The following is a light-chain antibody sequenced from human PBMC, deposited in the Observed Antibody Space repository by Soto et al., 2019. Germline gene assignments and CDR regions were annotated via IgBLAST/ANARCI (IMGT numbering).Light chain of an antibody. Sequence: EIGLSQSPGTLSLSPGERATLSCRASQSVSSSYLAWYQLKPGQAPRLLIYGASSRATGIPDRFSGSGSGTDFTLTISSLEPEDFAVYYCQQRSNLITFGQGTRLEIK. CDR1: QSVSSSY. J-gene: IGKJ5*01. CDR2: GAS. V-gene: IGKV3D-20*02. CDR3: QQRSNLIT.